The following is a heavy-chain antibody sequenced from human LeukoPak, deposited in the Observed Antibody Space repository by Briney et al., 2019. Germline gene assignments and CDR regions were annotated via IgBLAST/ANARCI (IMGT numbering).Heavy chain of an antibody. D-gene: IGHD1-1*01. J-gene: IGHJ3*02. CDR3: ARDGTVSDAFDI. CDR1: GFTFSSYS. V-gene: IGHV3-21*01. Sequence: PGGSLRLSCAASGFTFSSYSMNWVRQAPGKGLEWVSSISSSSSYIYYADSVKGRFTISRDNAKNSLYLQMNSLRAEATAVYYCARDGTVSDAFDIWGQGTMVTVSS. CDR2: ISSSSSYI.